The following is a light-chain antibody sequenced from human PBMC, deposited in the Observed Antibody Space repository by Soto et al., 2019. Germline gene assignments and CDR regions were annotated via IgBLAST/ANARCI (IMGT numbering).Light chain of an antibody. Sequence: EIVMTQSPGTLSVSPGERATLSCRASQSVSSNLAWYQQAPGQPPRLLIYGASTRATGVPARFSGSGSGTEFTLTITSLQSEDFAVYYCQQYNNWPPITFGQGTRLEIK. CDR3: QQYNNWPPIT. V-gene: IGKV3-15*01. J-gene: IGKJ5*01. CDR2: GAS. CDR1: QSVSSN.